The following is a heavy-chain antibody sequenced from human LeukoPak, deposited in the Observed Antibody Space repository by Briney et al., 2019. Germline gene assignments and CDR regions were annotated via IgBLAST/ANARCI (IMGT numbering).Heavy chain of an antibody. Sequence: SETLSLTCSVSGGSISTYYWSWIRQPPGKGLEWIGNIYYSGSSYYNPSLKSRVTVSVDTAKNQFPLKLSSVTAADTAVYYCARQQYSTSSCDSWGQGTLVTVST. CDR2: IYYSGSS. V-gene: IGHV4-59*01. J-gene: IGHJ4*02. CDR3: ARQQYSTSSCDS. D-gene: IGHD6-6*01. CDR1: GGSISTYY.